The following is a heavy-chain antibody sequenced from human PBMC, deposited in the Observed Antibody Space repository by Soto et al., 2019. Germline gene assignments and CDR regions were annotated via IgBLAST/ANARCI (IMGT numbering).Heavy chain of an antibody. V-gene: IGHV3-11*06. D-gene: IGHD4-17*01. Sequence: LRLSCAASGFRFTDYYMSWIRQAPGKGLEWVSYISGTSTYTSSADSVKGRFTISRGNAKNSLSLQMNSLSAEDTAVYYCARGGYGDGYYFGMDVWGQGTTVTVSS. CDR3: ARGGYGDGYYFGMDV. CDR2: ISGTSTYT. CDR1: GFRFTDYY. J-gene: IGHJ6*02.